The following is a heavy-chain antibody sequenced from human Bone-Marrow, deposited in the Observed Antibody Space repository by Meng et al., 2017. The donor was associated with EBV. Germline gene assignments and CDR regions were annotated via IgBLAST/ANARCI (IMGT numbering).Heavy chain of an antibody. CDR1: GGSISSGGYY. J-gene: IGHJ4*02. CDR3: VRADDGDYYFDY. D-gene: IGHD4-17*01. CDR2: IYYSGST. Sequence: QVQLQESGPGLVKPSQTLSLTCAVSGGSISSGGYYWSWIRQPPGKGLEWIGYIYYSGSTYYNPSLKSRVTISVDTSKNQFSLKLSSVTAADTAVYYCVRADDGDYYFDYWGQGTLVTVSS. V-gene: IGHV4-30-4*01.